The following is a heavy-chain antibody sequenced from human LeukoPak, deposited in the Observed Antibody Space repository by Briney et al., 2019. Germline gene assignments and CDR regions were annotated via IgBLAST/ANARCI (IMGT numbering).Heavy chain of an antibody. Sequence: ASVKVSCKASGYTFTSYGISWVRQAPGQGLEWMGWISAYNGNTNYAQKLQGRVTMTTDTSTSTAYMELSSLRSEDTAVYYCARGARVATTGNYYYYYGMDVWGQGTTVTVSS. V-gene: IGHV1-18*01. CDR2: ISAYNGNT. CDR1: GYTFTSYG. CDR3: ARGARVATTGNYYYYYGMDV. D-gene: IGHD5-12*01. J-gene: IGHJ6*02.